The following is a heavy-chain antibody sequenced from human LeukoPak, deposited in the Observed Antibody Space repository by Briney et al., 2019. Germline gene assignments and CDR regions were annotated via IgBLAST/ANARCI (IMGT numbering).Heavy chain of an antibody. J-gene: IGHJ3*02. CDR3: ATEDPSGLEPLNAFDI. CDR1: GYTLTELS. V-gene: IGHV1-24*01. D-gene: IGHD3/OR15-3a*01. CDR2: FDPEDGET. Sequence: ASVKVSCKVSGYTLTELSMHWVRQAPGKGLEWMGGFDPEDGETIYAQKFQGRVIMAEDTSTDTAYMELSSLRSEDTAVYYCATEDPSGLEPLNAFDIWGQGTMVTVSS.